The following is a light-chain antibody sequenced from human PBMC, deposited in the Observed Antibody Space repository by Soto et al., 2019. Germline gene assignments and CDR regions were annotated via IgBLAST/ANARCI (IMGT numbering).Light chain of an antibody. Sequence: EIVLTQSPGTLSLSPGERATLSCRASQSVSNNYLAWYQQKPGQAPRLLIYGASSRATGIPDRFSGSGSGTDFTLTISSLEPEDFAVYHCQQRSSWPSFGQGTRLEIK. V-gene: IGKV3D-20*02. J-gene: IGKJ5*01. CDR1: QSVSNNY. CDR2: GAS. CDR3: QQRSSWPS.